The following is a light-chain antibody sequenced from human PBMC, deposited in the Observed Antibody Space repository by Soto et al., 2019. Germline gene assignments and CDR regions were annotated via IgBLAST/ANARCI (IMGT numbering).Light chain of an antibody. CDR3: SSYTSSAYVV. Sequence: QSALTQPASVSGSPGQSITISCTGTSSDVGGYNYVSWCQQHPGKAPKLMIYDVSNRPSGVSNRFSGSKSGNTASLTISGLQAEDEADYYCSSYTSSAYVVFGGGTKVTVL. CDR1: SSDVGGYNY. V-gene: IGLV2-14*01. J-gene: IGLJ2*01. CDR2: DVS.